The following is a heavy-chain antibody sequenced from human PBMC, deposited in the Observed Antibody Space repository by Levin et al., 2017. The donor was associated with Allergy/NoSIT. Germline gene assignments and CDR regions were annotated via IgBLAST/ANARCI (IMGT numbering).Heavy chain of an antibody. D-gene: IGHD3-22*01. CDR1: GGSISSYY. V-gene: IGHV4-59*01. CDR3: ARVNYYDSSGYYPTGDFDY. J-gene: IGHJ4*02. CDR2: IYYSGST. Sequence: SETLSLTCTVSGGSISSYYWSWIRQPPGKGLEWIGYIYYSGSTNYNPSLKSRVTISVDTSKNQFSLKLSSVTAADTAVYYCARVNYYDSSGYYPTGDFDYWGQGTLVTVSS.